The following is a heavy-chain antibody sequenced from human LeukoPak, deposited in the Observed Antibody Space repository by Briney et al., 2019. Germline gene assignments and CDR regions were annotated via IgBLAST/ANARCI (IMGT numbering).Heavy chain of an antibody. V-gene: IGHV3-33*06. CDR1: GFTFSHYG. CDR3: AKDAQRGFDYSNSLEH. Sequence: SGGSLRLSCEASGFTFSHYGMHWVRQAPGKGLGWGAVIWSDATNQYYADSVRGRFKISRDNFKQTVSLQTNSLRVEDTAVYYRAKDAQRGFDYSNSLEHWGQKVLVTVSS. CDR2: IWSDATNQ. J-gene: IGHJ4*02. D-gene: IGHD4-11*01.